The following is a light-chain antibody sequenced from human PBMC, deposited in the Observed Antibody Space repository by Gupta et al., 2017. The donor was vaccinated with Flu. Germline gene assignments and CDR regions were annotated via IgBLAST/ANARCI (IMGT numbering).Light chain of an antibody. CDR1: NIESKS. CDR2: DDD. Sequence: SYVLTQPPSVSVAPGKTARIACAGDNIESKSVHWYQQKPGQAPVLVVYDDDDRPSGIPERFSGSNSGDTATLTVTRVEAGDETDYSCQVWDISTDLVVFGGGTKLTVL. V-gene: IGLV3-21*03. J-gene: IGLJ2*01. CDR3: QVWDISTDLVV.